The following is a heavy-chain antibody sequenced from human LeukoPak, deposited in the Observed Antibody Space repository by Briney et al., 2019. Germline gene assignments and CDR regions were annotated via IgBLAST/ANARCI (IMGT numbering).Heavy chain of an antibody. CDR1: GGSVSSHY. J-gene: IGHJ5*02. Sequence: KTSETLSLTCAVSGGSVSSHYWSWIRQPPGKGLEWIGYIFYSGSTNYNPSLKSRVTMSVDTSKNQFSLKLSSVTAADTAVYYCARRGTWFDPWGQGTLVTVSS. V-gene: IGHV4-59*02. CDR3: ARRGTWFDP. CDR2: IFYSGST. D-gene: IGHD3-10*01.